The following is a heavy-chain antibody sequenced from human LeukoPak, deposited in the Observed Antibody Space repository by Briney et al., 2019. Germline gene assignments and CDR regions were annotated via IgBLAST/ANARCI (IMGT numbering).Heavy chain of an antibody. CDR3: ARDRGVGTNLGFDY. CDR2: IYSGGST. J-gene: IGHJ4*02. D-gene: IGHD1-26*01. V-gene: IGHV3-53*01. CDR1: GFSVNNKY. Sequence: GGSLRLSCAASGFSVNNKYMSWVRQAPGKGLEWVSVIYSGGSTYYADSVTGRFTISRDNSNNTVYLHMNSLRAEYTGVYHCARDRGVGTNLGFDYWGQGTLVIVSS.